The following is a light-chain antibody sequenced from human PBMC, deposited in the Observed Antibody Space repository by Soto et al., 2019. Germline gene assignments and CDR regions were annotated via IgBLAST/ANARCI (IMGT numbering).Light chain of an antibody. V-gene: IGLV1-40*01. J-gene: IGLJ2*01. CDR2: SHN. CDR1: TSNIGAGYD. Sequence: QSVLTQPPSVSGAPGQRVTISCTGSTSNIGAGYDVHWYQQLPGTAPRLLISSHNNRPSGVPDRFFGSKSGTSASLTIIGLQAEDEAEYYCCSYATPRQFGGGTKLTVL. CDR3: CSYATPRQ.